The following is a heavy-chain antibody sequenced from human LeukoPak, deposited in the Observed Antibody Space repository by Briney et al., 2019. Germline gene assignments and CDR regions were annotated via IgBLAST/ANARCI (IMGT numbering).Heavy chain of an antibody. J-gene: IGHJ5*02. CDR2: INPNSGGT. CDR1: GYTFTGYY. D-gene: IGHD2-15*01. V-gene: IGHV1-2*02. CDR3: ARAVVAAQNWFDP. Sequence: ASVKVSCKASGYTFTGYYMHWVRQAPGQGLEWMGWINPNSGGTNYAQKFQGRVTMTRDMSISTAYMELSRLRSDDTAVYYCARAVVAAQNWFDPWGQGTLVTVSS.